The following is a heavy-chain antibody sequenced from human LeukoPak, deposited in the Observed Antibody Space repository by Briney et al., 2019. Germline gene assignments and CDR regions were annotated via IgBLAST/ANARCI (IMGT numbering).Heavy chain of an antibody. Sequence: PSETLSLTCTVSGGSISSGGYYWSWIRQHPGKGLEWIGCIYYSGSTYYNPSLKSRVTISVDTSKNQFSLKLSSVTAADTAVYYCASIPITMVRGVIIIYYGMDVWGQGTTVTVSS. CDR1: GGSISSGGYY. CDR2: IYYSGST. D-gene: IGHD3-10*01. CDR3: ASIPITMVRGVIIIYYGMDV. V-gene: IGHV4-31*03. J-gene: IGHJ6*02.